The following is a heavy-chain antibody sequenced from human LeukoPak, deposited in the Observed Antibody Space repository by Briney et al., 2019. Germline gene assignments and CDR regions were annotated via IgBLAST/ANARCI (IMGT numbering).Heavy chain of an antibody. CDR2: IGAGGTFT. D-gene: IGHD4-17*01. J-gene: IGHJ4*02. Sequence: GGSLRLSCTASGFTFSSYAMNWVRQAPGKGLEWVSGIGAGGTFTYYADSVKGRFTISRDNSRNTLYLQMNSLRADDTAVYYCAKDLDYAANGYYFDYWGQGTLVTVSS. CDR1: GFTFSSYA. V-gene: IGHV3-23*01. CDR3: AKDLDYAANGYYFDY.